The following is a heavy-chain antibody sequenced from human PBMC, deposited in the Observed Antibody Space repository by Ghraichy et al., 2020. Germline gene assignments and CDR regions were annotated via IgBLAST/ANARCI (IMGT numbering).Heavy chain of an antibody. CDR2: IYWDDTK. CDR1: GFSLNTNGVS. J-gene: IGHJ5*02. V-gene: IGHV2-5*02. CDR3: AHRAFFCSGGTCFDP. Sequence: GPTLVKPTQTLTLTCTFSGFSLNTNGVSVGWIRQPPGKGLEWLALIYWDDTKVYSPSLNNRLTISKDTSKSQVVLTLTDMDPVDTATYYCAHRAFFCSGGTCFDPWGQGTLVTVSS. D-gene: IGHD2-15*01.